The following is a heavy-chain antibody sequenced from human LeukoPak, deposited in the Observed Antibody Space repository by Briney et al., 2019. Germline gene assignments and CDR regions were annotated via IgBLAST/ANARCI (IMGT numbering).Heavy chain of an antibody. CDR1: GDSISSRSYY. CDR3: AREANYYGSGSYFEGTFDY. D-gene: IGHD3-10*01. Sequence: SETLSLTCTVSGDSISSRSYYWGWIRQPPGKGLEWIGSIYYSGSTYYNPSLKSRVTISVNTSKNQFSLKLSSVTAADTAVYYCAREANYYGSGSYFEGTFDYWGQGSLVTVSS. J-gene: IGHJ4*02. V-gene: IGHV4-39*07. CDR2: IYYSGST.